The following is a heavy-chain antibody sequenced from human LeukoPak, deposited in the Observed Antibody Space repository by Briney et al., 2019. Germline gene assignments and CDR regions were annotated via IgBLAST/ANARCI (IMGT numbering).Heavy chain of an antibody. CDR1: GYTFTSYY. D-gene: IGHD6-19*01. CDR2: INPSGGSA. Sequence: ASVKVSCKASGYTFTSYYMHWVRQAPGQGLEWMGIINPSGGSASYAQKFQGRVTMTRDTSTSTVYMELSSLRSEDTAVYYCARDLPIAVAGTLVDYWGQGTLVTVSS. V-gene: IGHV1-46*01. CDR3: ARDLPIAVAGTLVDY. J-gene: IGHJ4*02.